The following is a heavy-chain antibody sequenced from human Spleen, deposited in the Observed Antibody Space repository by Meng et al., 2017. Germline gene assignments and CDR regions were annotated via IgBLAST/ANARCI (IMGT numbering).Heavy chain of an antibody. J-gene: IGHJ6*02. Sequence: GESLKISCAASGFTFSTYGMHWVRQAPGKGLEWVSAISGSGSNIYYAASVKGRFTVSRDNSKNTLYLQMNSLRAEDTAVYYCAKDPYRYNYYYYYGMDVWGQGTTVTVSS. CDR2: ISGSGSNI. CDR3: AKDPYRYNYYYYYGMDV. D-gene: IGHD1-26*01. CDR1: GFTFSTYG. V-gene: IGHV3-23*01.